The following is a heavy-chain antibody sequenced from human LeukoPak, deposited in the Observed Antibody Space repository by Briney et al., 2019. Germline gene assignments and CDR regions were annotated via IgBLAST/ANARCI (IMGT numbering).Heavy chain of an antibody. CDR1: GFTFSSYA. Sequence: GGSLRLSCAASGFTFSSYAMSWVRLAPGRGLEWLPNINPDGNEKYYVDSVKGRFAMSRDNAKNEVYLEMNSLRAEDTGVYYCSGRDSSRSPRAYWGQGTLVSVSS. CDR2: INPDGNEK. CDR3: SGRDSSRSPRAY. V-gene: IGHV3-7*01. D-gene: IGHD6-13*01. J-gene: IGHJ4*02.